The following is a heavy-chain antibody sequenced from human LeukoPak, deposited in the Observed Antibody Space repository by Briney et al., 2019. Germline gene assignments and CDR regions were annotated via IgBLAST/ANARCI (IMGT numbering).Heavy chain of an antibody. D-gene: IGHD3-10*01. Sequence: PGGSLRLSCAASGFTFRSYARSWVRQAPGKGLEWVSAISGSGGSTYYADSVKGRFTISRDNSKNTLYLQMNSLRAEDTAVYCCAKDHLNYYYGSGSYPSPYFDYWGQGTLVTVSS. CDR2: ISGSGGST. CDR3: AKDHLNYYYGSGSYPSPYFDY. CDR1: GFTFRSYA. J-gene: IGHJ4*02. V-gene: IGHV3-23*01.